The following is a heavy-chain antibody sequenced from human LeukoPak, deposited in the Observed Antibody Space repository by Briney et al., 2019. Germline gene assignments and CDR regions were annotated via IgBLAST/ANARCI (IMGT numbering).Heavy chain of an antibody. V-gene: IGHV3-23*01. D-gene: IGHD3-10*01. CDR3: AKVTQTRPGAFDI. Sequence: PGGSLRLSCAASGFTSSSYAMSWVRQAPGKGLKWVSAISGSGGSTYYADSVKGRFTISRDNSKNTLYLQMNSLRAEDTAVYYCAKVTQTRPGAFDIWGQGTMVTVSS. J-gene: IGHJ3*02. CDR2: ISGSGGST. CDR1: GFTSSSYA.